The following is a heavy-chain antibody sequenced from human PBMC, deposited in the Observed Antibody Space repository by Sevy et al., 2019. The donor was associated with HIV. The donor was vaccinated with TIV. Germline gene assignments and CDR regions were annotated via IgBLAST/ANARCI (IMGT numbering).Heavy chain of an antibody. Sequence: VSVKVSCKASGYTFTSYGISWVRQAPGEGLEWMGWISTYNGNTNYARKLQGRVTMTTDTSTSTAYMELRSLRSDDTAVYYCARRYSSSTGKTFDYWGQGTLVTVSS. V-gene: IGHV1-18*01. D-gene: IGHD6-6*01. CDR2: ISTYNGNT. CDR1: GYTFTSYG. J-gene: IGHJ4*02. CDR3: ARRYSSSTGKTFDY.